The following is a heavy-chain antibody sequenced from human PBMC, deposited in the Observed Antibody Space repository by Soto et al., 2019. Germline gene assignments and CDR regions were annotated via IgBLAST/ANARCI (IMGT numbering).Heavy chain of an antibody. Sequence: QVQLKESGPGLVRPSQTLSLTCTVSGASIISLDYYWTWILQTPVKGLEWIGHIYHTGATYYNPSDTSRVVISADTSNNQFSLKLSSVTAADTAVFYCARGAVVSLVRGVMGGNWFDPWGQGNLVTVSS. CDR2: IYHTGAT. J-gene: IGHJ5*02. CDR1: GASIISLDYY. CDR3: ARGAVVSLVRGVMGGNWFDP. D-gene: IGHD3-10*01. V-gene: IGHV4-30-4*01.